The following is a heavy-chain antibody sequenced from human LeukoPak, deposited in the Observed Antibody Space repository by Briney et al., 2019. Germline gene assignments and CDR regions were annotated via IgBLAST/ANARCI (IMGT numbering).Heavy chain of an antibody. CDR2: ISSSSSYI. CDR1: GFTFSSYS. Sequence: GGSLRLSCAASGFTFSSYSMDWVRQAPGKGLEWVSSISSSSSYIYYADSVKGRFTIPRDNAKNSLYLQMNSQRAEDTAVYYCARDSAMGTSYYYYYMDVWGKGTMVTVSS. D-gene: IGHD5-18*01. V-gene: IGHV3-21*01. CDR3: ARDSAMGTSYYYYYMDV. J-gene: IGHJ6*03.